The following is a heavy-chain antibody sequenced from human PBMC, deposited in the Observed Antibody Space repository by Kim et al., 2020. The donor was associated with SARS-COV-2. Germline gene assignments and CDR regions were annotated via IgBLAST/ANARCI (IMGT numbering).Heavy chain of an antibody. V-gene: IGHV5-51*01. CDR2: IYPDDSDT. CDR3: ARSFVGGSSDL. CDR1: GYSFSNYW. Sequence: GESLKISCWGSGYSFSNYWIGWVRQMPGKGLEWMGIIYPDDSDTRYRPSLQGQITFSADKSTSTAYLQWTSLKASDTAMYYCARSFVGGSSDLWGQGTMVTVSS. J-gene: IGHJ3*01. D-gene: IGHD3-10*01.